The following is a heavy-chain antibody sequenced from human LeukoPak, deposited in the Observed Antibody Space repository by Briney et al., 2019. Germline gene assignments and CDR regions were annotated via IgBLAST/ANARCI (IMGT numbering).Heavy chain of an antibody. V-gene: IGHV3-30-3*01. Sequence: GALRLSCAASGFTFSNHSKHRGRQAPGQGLEWGGGNLYDGSNKCYADSVKGRFTISRDNSKNTLYLQMNSLRAEDTAVYYCAREVIGYCGGDCSPVDYWGQGTLVTVSS. CDR2: NLYDGSNK. CDR3: AREVIGYCGGDCSPVDY. D-gene: IGHD2-21*01. CDR1: GFTFSNHS. J-gene: IGHJ4*02.